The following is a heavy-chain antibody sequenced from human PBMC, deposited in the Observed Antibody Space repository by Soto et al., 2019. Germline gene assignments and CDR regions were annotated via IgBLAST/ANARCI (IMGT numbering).Heavy chain of an antibody. CDR1: GLTFSSYS. CDR2: ISSSSNYI. CDR3: ARDTGYYDSSGYLAPTYIDY. V-gene: IGHV3-21*01. Sequence: GGSLRHSCAASGLTFSSYSVNWARQAPGQGLERVSSISSSSNYIYYDDSEKRRITNSRDNAKNSLYLQLYSLRAEDTAVYYSARDTGYYDSSGYLAPTYIDYWGQGILFTVPT. J-gene: IGHJ4*02. D-gene: IGHD3-22*01.